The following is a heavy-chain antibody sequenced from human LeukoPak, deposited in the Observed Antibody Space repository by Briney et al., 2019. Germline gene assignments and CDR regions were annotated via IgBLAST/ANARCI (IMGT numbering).Heavy chain of an antibody. CDR1: GFTVSSNY. D-gene: IGHD2-21*02. J-gene: IGHJ6*02. V-gene: IGHV3-53*01. CDR2: IYSGGST. CDR3: ARDLCGGDCYSGRGYYYGMDV. Sequence: GSLRLSCAASGFTVSSNYMSWVRPAPGKGLEWVSVIYSGGSTYYADSVKGRFTISRDNSKNTLYLQMNNLRAEDTAVYYCARDLCGGDCYSGRGYYYGMDVWGQGTTVTVSS.